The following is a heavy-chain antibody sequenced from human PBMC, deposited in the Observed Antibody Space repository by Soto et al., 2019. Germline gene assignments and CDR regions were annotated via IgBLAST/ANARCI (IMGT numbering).Heavy chain of an antibody. CDR2: ISSSSSYI. Sequence: EVQLVESGGGLVKPGGSLRLSCAASGFTFSSYSMNWVRQAPGKGLEWVSSISSSSSYIYYADSVKGRFTISRDNAKNSLYLQMNSLRDEDTDVYYCARDKSRGFEYWGKGTLVTVSS. CDR3: ARDKSRGFEY. J-gene: IGHJ4*02. V-gene: IGHV3-21*01. CDR1: GFTFSSYS.